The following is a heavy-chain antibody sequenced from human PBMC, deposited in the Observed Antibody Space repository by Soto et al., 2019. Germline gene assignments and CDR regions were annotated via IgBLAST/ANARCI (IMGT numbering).Heavy chain of an antibody. D-gene: IGHD3-22*01. CDR2: ISYDGSNK. Sequence: GGSLRLSCAASGFTFSSYGMHWVRQAPGKGLEWVAVISYDGSNKYYADSVKGRFTISRDNSKNTLYLQMNSLRAEDTAVYYFAKYLSFFFVSSGFVYGQLLGAIDYWVQGALLKVSS. CDR1: GFTFSSYG. J-gene: IGHJ4*01. V-gene: IGHV3-30*18. CDR3: AKYLSFFFVSSGFVYGQLLGAIDY.